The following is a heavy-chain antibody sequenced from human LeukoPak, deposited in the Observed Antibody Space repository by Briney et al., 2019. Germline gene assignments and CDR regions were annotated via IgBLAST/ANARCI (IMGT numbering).Heavy chain of an antibody. Sequence: SETLSLTCTVSGGSTSSSSYYWGWIRQPPGKGLEWIGTIYYAGSTDYNPSLKSRVTISIDTSKNQFSLKLYSVTAADTAMCYCARVRDKWLRHPYYFDYWGQGTLVTVSS. J-gene: IGHJ4*02. V-gene: IGHV4-39*07. CDR2: IYYAGST. D-gene: IGHD5-12*01. CDR3: ARVRDKWLRHPYYFDY. CDR1: GGSTSSSSYY.